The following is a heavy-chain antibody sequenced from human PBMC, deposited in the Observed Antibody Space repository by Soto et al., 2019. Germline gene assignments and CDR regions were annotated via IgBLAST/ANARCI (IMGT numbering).Heavy chain of an antibody. J-gene: IGHJ5*02. CDR3: SRVGEYQRPPGPHNWFDP. CDR1: GFTFTSSA. CDR2: IVVGSGNT. Sequence: SVKVSCKASGFTFTSSAMQWVRQARGQRLEWIGWIVVGSGNTNYAQKFQERVTITRDMSTSTVYMELSSLRAEDTAVYYCSRVGEYQRPPGPHNWFDPWGQGTLVTVSS. D-gene: IGHD2-2*01. V-gene: IGHV1-58*02.